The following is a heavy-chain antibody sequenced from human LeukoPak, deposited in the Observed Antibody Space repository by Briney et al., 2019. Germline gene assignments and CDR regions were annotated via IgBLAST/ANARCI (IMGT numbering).Heavy chain of an antibody. CDR2: ISSSSSYI. Sequence: PGGSLRLSCAASAGFPFSSYSMNWVRQAPGKGLEWVSSISSSSSYIYYADSVKGRFTISRDNAKNSLYLQMKSLRVEDTAVYYCASPSDYYATSGYYYWGQGTLVTVSS. J-gene: IGHJ4*02. D-gene: IGHD3-22*01. CDR1: AGFPFSSYS. V-gene: IGHV3-21*01. CDR3: ASPSDYYATSGYYY.